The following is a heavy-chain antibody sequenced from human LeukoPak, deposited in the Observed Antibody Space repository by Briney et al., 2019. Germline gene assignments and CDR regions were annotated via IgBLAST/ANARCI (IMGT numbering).Heavy chain of an antibody. V-gene: IGHV3-23*01. Sequence: GGSLRLSCAASGFTFSSYGMTWVRQAPGKGLEWVSSISGSGGTTYYADSVKGRFTISRDNSKNSLYLQMNSLRAEDTAVYYCAKAVVIVPTATPFDYWGQGTLVTVSS. CDR3: AKAVVIVPTATPFDY. CDR2: ISGSGGTT. D-gene: IGHD2-2*01. CDR1: GFTFSSYG. J-gene: IGHJ4*02.